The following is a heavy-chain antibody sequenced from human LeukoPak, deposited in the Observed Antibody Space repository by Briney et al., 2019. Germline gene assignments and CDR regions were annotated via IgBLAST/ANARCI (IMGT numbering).Heavy chain of an antibody. CDR1: GFTVSGNY. CDR3: AKEPDIVVVPALNYFDY. CDR2: IHWGGNT. D-gene: IGHD2-2*01. Sequence: PGGSLRLSCAASGFTVSGNYMSWVRQAPGRGVEWLSVIHWGGNTYYADSVKGRFTISRDNSKNTLYLQMNSLRAEDTAVYYCAKEPDIVVVPALNYFDYWGQGTLVTVSS. J-gene: IGHJ4*02. V-gene: IGHV3-53*01.